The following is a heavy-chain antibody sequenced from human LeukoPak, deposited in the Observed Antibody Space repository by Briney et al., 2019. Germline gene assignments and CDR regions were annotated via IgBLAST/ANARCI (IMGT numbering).Heavy chain of an antibody. Sequence: PSETLSLTCTVSGGSISSIPDYWGWIRQPPGKGLEWIGEINHSGSTNYDPSLKSRVTISVDTSKNQFSLKLSYVTAADTAVYYCARLVGWVDVWGKGTTVTVSS. CDR2: INHSGST. D-gene: IGHD2-2*01. J-gene: IGHJ6*04. V-gene: IGHV4-39*07. CDR3: ARLVGWVDV. CDR1: GGSISSIPDY.